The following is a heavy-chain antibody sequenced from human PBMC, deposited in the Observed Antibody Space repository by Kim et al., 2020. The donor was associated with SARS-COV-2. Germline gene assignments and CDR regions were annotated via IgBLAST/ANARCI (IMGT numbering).Heavy chain of an antibody. Sequence: GGSLRLSCAASGFTFSDYYMSWIRQAPGKGLEWVSYISSSSSYTNYADSVKGRFTISRDNAKNSLYLQMNSPRAEDTAVYYCARVGYDYVWGSYRDYYYYYGMDVWGQGTPVTVSS. CDR2: ISSSSSYT. CDR1: GFTFSDYY. CDR3: ARVGYDYVWGSYRDYYYYYGMDV. J-gene: IGHJ6*02. V-gene: IGHV3-11*05. D-gene: IGHD3-16*02.